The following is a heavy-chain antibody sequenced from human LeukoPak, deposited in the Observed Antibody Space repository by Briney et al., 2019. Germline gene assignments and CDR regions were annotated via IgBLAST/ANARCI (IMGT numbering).Heavy chain of an antibody. D-gene: IGHD5-18*01. J-gene: IGHJ4*02. Sequence: PSETLSLTCTVSGGSISGYYWNWIGQPPGKGLEWIGYISYTGSADYNPSLKSRVTISVDTSKNQFSLKVTSLTAADTAVYYCARDKQPGDYWGQGTLVTVSS. CDR3: ARDKQPGDY. V-gene: IGHV4-59*01. CDR1: GGSISGYY. CDR2: ISYTGSA.